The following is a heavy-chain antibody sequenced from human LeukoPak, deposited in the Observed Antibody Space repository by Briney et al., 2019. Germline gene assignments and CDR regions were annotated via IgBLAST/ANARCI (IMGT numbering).Heavy chain of an antibody. CDR1: GGSFSGYH. CDR2: INHAGST. J-gene: IGHJ4*02. CDR3: ARVSYYYDSSGNPIPYYFDY. Sequence: SETLSLTCAEYGGSFSGYHWSWIRQPPGKGLEWIGEINHAGSTNYNPSLKSRVTISVDTSKNQFSLKLSSVTAADTAVYYCARVSYYYDSSGNPIPYYFDYWGQGTLVTVSS. V-gene: IGHV4-34*01. D-gene: IGHD3-22*01.